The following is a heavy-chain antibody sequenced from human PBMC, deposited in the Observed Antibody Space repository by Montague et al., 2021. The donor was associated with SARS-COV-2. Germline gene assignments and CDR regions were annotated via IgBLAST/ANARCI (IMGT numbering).Heavy chain of an antibody. Sequence: SETLSLTCTVSGDSISSFHWNWIRQPAGKGLEWIGRIYASGGTNYNPSLKSRVTMSVDTSKNQFSLTLNSVTAADTAVDYCGRGVVAATPVVDYWGRGTLVTVSS. V-gene: IGHV4-4*07. CDR2: IYASGGT. CDR3: GRGVVAATPVVDY. CDR1: GDSISSFH. J-gene: IGHJ4*02. D-gene: IGHD2-15*01.